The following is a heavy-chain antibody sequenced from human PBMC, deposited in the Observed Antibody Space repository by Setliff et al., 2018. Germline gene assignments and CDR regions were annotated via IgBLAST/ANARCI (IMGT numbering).Heavy chain of an antibody. CDR3: AKDRVEVVVAAPQARFDP. CDR2: ISAYSGDT. V-gene: IGHV1-18*01. J-gene: IGHJ5*02. D-gene: IGHD2-15*01. Sequence: GASVKVSCKTSGYTFRSYGVSWVRQAPGQGLEWMGWISAYSGDTIYAQNCQGRVTMTTDTSTSTAYMELRSLRSDDTAVYYCAKDRVEVVVAAPQARFDPWGQGTLVTVSS. CDR1: GYTFRSYG.